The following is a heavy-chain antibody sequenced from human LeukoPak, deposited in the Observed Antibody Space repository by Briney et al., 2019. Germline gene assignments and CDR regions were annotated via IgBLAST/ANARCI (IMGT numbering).Heavy chain of an antibody. CDR1: GFTFSSYA. D-gene: IGHD5-24*01. CDR3: TRVGYIDEGIDY. J-gene: IGHJ4*02. CDR2: IKQDGSKK. Sequence: GGSLRLSCAASGFTFSSYAITWVRQAPGKGLEWVANIKQDGSKKSYVDPVKGRFTISRDNAKNSLYLQMNSLRAEDTAIYYCTRVGYIDEGIDYWGQGTLVTVSS. V-gene: IGHV3-7*04.